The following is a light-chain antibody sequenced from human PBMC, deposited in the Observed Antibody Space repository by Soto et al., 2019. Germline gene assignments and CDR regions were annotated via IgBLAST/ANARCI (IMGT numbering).Light chain of an antibody. V-gene: IGKV3-15*01. CDR1: QSVSSN. J-gene: IGKJ1*01. CDR3: QQYNNWPSWT. CDR2: GAS. Sequence: EIVLTQSPGTLSLSPGERATLSCRASQSVSSNYLAWYQQKPGQAPRLLIYGASTRATGIPARFSGSGSGTEFTLTISSLQSEDFAVYYCQQYNNWPSWTFGQGTKVDNK.